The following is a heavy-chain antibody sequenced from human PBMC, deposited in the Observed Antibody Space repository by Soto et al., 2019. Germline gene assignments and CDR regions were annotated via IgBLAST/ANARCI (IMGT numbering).Heavy chain of an antibody. D-gene: IGHD3-10*01. J-gene: IGHJ3*02. CDR3: ARGEVRGPFDI. Sequence: QEQLQESGPGLVKPSQTLSLTCTVSGGSMNSHDYYWSWIRQPPGKGLEWIGYIHNSGSTYYNPSLKSRLTISSDTSKNQCSLRLNSVTAADTALYYCARGEVRGPFDIWGQGTMVTVSS. V-gene: IGHV4-30-4*01. CDR2: IHNSGST. CDR1: GGSMNSHDYY.